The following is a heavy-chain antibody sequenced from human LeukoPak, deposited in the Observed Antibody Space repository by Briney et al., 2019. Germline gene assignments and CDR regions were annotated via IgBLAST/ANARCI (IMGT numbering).Heavy chain of an antibody. CDR1: GFTFSSYE. Sequence: GGSLRLSCAASGFTFSSYEMNWVRQAPGKGLEWVSYISSGGSTIYYADSVKGRFTISRDNAKNSLYLQMNSLRAEDTAVYYCARVDGDYVFDYWGQGTLVTVSS. J-gene: IGHJ4*02. CDR2: ISSGGSTI. CDR3: ARVDGDYVFDY. D-gene: IGHD4-17*01. V-gene: IGHV3-48*03.